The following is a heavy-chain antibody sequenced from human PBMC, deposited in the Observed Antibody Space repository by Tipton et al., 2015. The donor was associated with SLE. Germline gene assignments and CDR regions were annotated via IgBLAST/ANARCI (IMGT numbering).Heavy chain of an antibody. V-gene: IGHV4-31*03. J-gene: IGHJ6*04. Sequence: TLSLTCTVSGGSISSSSHYWSWIRQHPGKGLEWIGYIYYSGSTYYNPSLKSRVTISVDTSKNQFSLKLSSVTAADTAVYYCARVMSAIALDVWGKGTTVTVSS. D-gene: IGHD2-21*01. CDR2: IYYSGST. CDR3: ARVMSAIALDV. CDR1: GGSISSSSHY.